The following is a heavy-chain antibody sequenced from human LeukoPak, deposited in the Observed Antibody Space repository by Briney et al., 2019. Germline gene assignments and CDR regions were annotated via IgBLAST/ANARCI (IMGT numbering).Heavy chain of an antibody. J-gene: IGHJ6*03. D-gene: IGHD1-14*01. Sequence: GASVKVSCKASGYTFTSYGISWVRQAPGQGLEWMGGIVPMFGTTNYAQKFQGRFTITADASTTTAYMELSSLRSEDTAVYYCASGPFLTFDHTPEGYYHYFMDVWGTGTTV. CDR3: ASGPFLTFDHTPEGYYHYFMDV. V-gene: IGHV1-69*13. CDR2: IVPMFGTT. CDR1: GYTFTSYG.